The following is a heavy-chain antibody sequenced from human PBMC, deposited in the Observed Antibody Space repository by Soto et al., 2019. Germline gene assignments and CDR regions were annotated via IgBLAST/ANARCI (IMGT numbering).Heavy chain of an antibody. J-gene: IGHJ6*02. CDR1: GYTFTSYS. V-gene: IGHV1-46*01. D-gene: IGHD3-3*01. CDR3: ARGGVRFLEWFPYYYGMDV. CDR2: INPSGGST. Sequence: ASVKVSCKASGYTFTSYSMHWVRQAPGQGLEWMGIINPSGGSTSYAQKFQGRVTMTRDTSTSTVYMELSSLRSEDTAVYYCARGGVRFLEWFPYYYGMDVWGQGTTVTVSS.